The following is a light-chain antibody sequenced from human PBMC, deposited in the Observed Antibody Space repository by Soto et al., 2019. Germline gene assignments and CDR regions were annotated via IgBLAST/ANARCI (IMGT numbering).Light chain of an antibody. CDR3: SSYTRSNTWV. J-gene: IGLJ3*02. V-gene: IGLV2-14*01. CDR1: SSDVGVYKY. CDR2: EVS. Sequence: QSVPTQPASVSGSPGQSITISCTGTSSDVGVYKYVSWYQQLPGKAPKLLIYEVSNRPSGVSNRFSGSKSGNTASLTISGLQPEDEADYYCSSYTRSNTWVFGGGTQLTVL.